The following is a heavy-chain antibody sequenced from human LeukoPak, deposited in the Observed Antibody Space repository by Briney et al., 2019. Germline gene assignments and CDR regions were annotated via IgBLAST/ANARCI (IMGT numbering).Heavy chain of an antibody. D-gene: IGHD5-12*01. CDR3: ARGGPAGQTPDC. Sequence: GGSLRLSCAASGYTFSSFWMHWVRQAPGEGLVWVSFINNDGSVASYADSVKGRFTISRDNAKNTVSLQMNSLGADDRAVYYCARGGPAGQTPDCWGHGNLSPSPQ. CDR2: INNDGSVA. CDR1: GYTFSSFW. J-gene: IGHJ4*01. V-gene: IGHV3-74*01.